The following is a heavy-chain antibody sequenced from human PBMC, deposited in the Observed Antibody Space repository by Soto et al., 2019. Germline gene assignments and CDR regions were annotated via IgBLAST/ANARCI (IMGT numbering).Heavy chain of an antibody. CDR2: ISAYNGNT. Sequence: ASVKVSCKASGYTFTSYAINWVRQAPGQGLEWVGWISAYNGNTNYAQKLQGRVTMTTDTSTSTAYMELRSLRSDDTAMYYCARDAAAGLNDYWGQGTLVTVSS. J-gene: IGHJ4*02. CDR3: ARDAAAGLNDY. CDR1: GYTFTSYA. V-gene: IGHV1-18*01. D-gene: IGHD6-13*01.